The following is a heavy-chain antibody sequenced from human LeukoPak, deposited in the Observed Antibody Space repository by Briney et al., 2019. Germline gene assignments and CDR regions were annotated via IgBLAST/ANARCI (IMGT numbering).Heavy chain of an antibody. Sequence: SVKVSCKASGGTFSSYAISWVRQAPGQGLEWMGRIIPIFGTANYAQKFQGRVTITTDESTSTAYMELSSLRSEDTAVYYCARDGGAGYSSGLEYYWGQEPWSPSPQ. CDR3: ARDGGAGYSSGLEYY. D-gene: IGHD6-19*01. J-gene: IGHJ4*01. CDR2: IIPIFGTA. CDR1: GGTFSSYA. V-gene: IGHV1-69*05.